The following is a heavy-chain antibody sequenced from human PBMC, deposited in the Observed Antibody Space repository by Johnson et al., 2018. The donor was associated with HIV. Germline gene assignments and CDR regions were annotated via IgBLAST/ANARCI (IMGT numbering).Heavy chain of an antibody. CDR1: GFTFSSYA. Sequence: QVQLVESGGGVVQPGRSLRLSCAASGFTFSSYAMHWVRQAPGKGLEWVAFISYDGSNKYYADSVKGRFTISRDNSKNTLYLQMNSLRAEDKAVYYCARDGGSPTLVCDDAFDIWGQGTMVTVSS. CDR3: ARDGGSPTLVCDDAFDI. CDR2: ISYDGSNK. V-gene: IGHV3-30*04. D-gene: IGHD2-15*01. J-gene: IGHJ3*02.